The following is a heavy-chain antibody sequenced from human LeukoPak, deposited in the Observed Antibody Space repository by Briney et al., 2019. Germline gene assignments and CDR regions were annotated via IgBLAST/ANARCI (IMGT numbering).Heavy chain of an antibody. CDR2: INSDGGST. D-gene: IGHD1-1*01. J-gene: IGHJ4*02. CDR3: ARTGDFDY. CDR1: GFTFSSYW. V-gene: IGHV3-74*01. Sequence: GGSLRLSCAASGFTFSSYWMHWVRQAPGKGLVWASRINSDGGSTTYADSVKGRFTISRDNAKNTLYLQMSRLRAEDTAVYYCARTGDFDYWGQGTLVTVSS.